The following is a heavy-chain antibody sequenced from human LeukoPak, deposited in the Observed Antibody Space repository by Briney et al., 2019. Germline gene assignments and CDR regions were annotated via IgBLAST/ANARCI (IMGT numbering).Heavy chain of an antibody. V-gene: IGHV3-23*01. Sequence: GGSLRLSCAASGFTFSSYDMHWVRQATGKGLEWVSAISGSGGSTYYADSVKGRFTISRDNSKNTLYLQMNSLRAEDTAVYYCAKAPGVVATDYWGQGTLVTVSS. CDR3: AKAPGVVATDY. CDR2: ISGSGGST. D-gene: IGHD5-12*01. CDR1: GFTFSSYD. J-gene: IGHJ4*02.